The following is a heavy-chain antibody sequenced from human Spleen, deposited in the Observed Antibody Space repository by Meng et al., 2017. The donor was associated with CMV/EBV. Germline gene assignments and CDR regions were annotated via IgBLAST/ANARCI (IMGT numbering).Heavy chain of an antibody. CDR1: GFTFSSYA. D-gene: IGHD2-2*01. V-gene: IGHV3-23*03. CDR3: AKEHRLGYAHRPYYYYGLDV. Sequence: GESLKISCAASGFTFSSYAMNWVRRAPGKGLEWVSVTYSGGTSTYYADSVKGRFTISRHNSKNTLYLQMNSLRAEDTAVYYCAKEHRLGYAHRPYYYYGLDVWGQGTTVTVS. CDR2: TYSGGTST. J-gene: IGHJ6*02.